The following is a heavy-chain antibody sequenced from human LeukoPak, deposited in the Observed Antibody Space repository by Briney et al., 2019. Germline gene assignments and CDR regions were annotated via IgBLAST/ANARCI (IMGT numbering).Heavy chain of an antibody. CDR1: GFTFSSYA. CDR3: AKSPRGYAYGHTEYYFDF. CDR2: ISDNGVGT. D-gene: IGHD5-18*01. J-gene: IGHJ4*02. Sequence: GGSLRLSCAASGFTFSSYAMSWVRQAPGKGLEWVSAISDNGVGTYYADSVKGRFTISRDNSKNTLYLQMNSLRAEDTAVYYCAKSPRGYAYGHTEYYFDFWGQGTLVTVSS. V-gene: IGHV3-23*01.